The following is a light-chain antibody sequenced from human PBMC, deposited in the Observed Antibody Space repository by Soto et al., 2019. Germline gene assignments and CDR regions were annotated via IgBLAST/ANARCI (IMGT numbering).Light chain of an antibody. CDR2: DAS. CDR3: QKYNSVPWT. V-gene: IGKV1-27*01. Sequence: DIQMTQSPSSLSASVGDRVTITCRARQGISSYLAWYQQKPGKVPKLLMYDASTLQSGVPSRFSGSGSGTDFTLTISSLQPEDVATYYCQKYNSVPWTFGQGTKVEIK. J-gene: IGKJ1*01. CDR1: QGISSY.